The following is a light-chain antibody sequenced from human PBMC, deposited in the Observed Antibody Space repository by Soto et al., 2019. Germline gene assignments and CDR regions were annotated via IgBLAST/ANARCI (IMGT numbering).Light chain of an antibody. J-gene: IGLJ1*01. CDR2: GNS. CDR3: QSYDSSLRAHYV. CDR1: SSNIGAGYD. Sequence: QSVLTQSPSVSGAPGQRVTISCTGSSSNIGAGYDVHWYQQLPGTAPKLLIYGNSNRPSGVPDRFSGSKSGTSASLAITGLQAEDEADYYCQSYDSSLRAHYVFGTGTKVT. V-gene: IGLV1-40*01.